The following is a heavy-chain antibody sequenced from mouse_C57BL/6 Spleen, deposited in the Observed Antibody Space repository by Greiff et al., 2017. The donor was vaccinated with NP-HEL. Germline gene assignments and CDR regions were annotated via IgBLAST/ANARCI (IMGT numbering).Heavy chain of an antibody. D-gene: IGHD1-1*01. Sequence: QVQLQQSGAELVRPGASVTLSCKASGYTFTDYEMHWVKQTPVHGLEWIGAIDPETGGTAYNQKFKGKAILTADKSSSTAYMELRSVTSEDSAVYYCTRTGITTVVKDYWGQGTSVTVSS. CDR1: GYTFTDYE. CDR2: IDPETGGT. J-gene: IGHJ4*01. CDR3: TRTGITTVVKDY. V-gene: IGHV1-15*01.